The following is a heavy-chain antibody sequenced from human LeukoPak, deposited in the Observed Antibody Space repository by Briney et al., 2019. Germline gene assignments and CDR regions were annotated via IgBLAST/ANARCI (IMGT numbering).Heavy chain of an antibody. V-gene: IGHV3-23*01. CDR2: ISGSGGNT. CDR3: AKDQSSGWYGYSDY. Sequence: GGSLRLSCAASGFTFSSYAMSWVRQAPGKGLEWASAISGSGGNTYYADSVKGRFTISRDNSKKTLYLQMNSLRAEDTAVYYCAKDQSSGWYGYSDYWGQGTLVTVSS. J-gene: IGHJ4*02. D-gene: IGHD6-19*01. CDR1: GFTFSSYA.